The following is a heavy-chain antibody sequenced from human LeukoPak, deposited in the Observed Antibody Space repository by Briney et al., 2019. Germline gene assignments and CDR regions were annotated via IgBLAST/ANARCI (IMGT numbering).Heavy chain of an antibody. CDR1: GFTFSIYD. CDR3: ANHATKYYMDV. Sequence: GGSLRLSCETSGFTFSIYDMFWVRQAPGKGLEWVAFIASDGKKKDYAVSVKGRFTISRDNFKKILYLQMDSLRAEDTAVFYCANHATKYYMDVWGKGTTVTVSS. CDR2: IASDGKKK. V-gene: IGHV3-30*02. J-gene: IGHJ6*03.